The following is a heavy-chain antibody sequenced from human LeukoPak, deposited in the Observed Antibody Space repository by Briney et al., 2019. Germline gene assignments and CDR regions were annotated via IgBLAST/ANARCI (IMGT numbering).Heavy chain of an antibody. J-gene: IGHJ4*02. CDR2: IHYSGST. CDR3: ARLVDTAMLFDY. D-gene: IGHD5-18*01. Sequence: SETLSLTCTVSGASINNYYWSWLRQPPGKGLEWIGYIHYSGSTNYNPSLKSRVTISVDTSKNQFSLKLSSVTAADTAVYYCARLVDTAMLFDYWGQGTLVTVSS. CDR1: GASINNYY. V-gene: IGHV4-59*08.